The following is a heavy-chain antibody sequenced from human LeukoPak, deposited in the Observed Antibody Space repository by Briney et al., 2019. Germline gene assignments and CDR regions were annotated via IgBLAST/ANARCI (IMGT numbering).Heavy chain of an antibody. CDR1: GFTFSSYS. CDR2: ISSSGSTK. CDR3: ARNLAGYYYYGMDV. V-gene: IGHV3-48*04. Sequence: PGGSLRLSCAASGFTFSSYSINWVRQAPGKGLEWVSYISSSGSTKYYADSVKGRFTISRDNAKNSLYLQMNSLRAEDTAVYYCARNLAGYYYYGMDVWGQGTTVSVSS. J-gene: IGHJ6*02.